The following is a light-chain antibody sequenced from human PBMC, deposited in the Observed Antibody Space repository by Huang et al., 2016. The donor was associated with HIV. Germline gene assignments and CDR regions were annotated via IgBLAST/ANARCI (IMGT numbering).Light chain of an antibody. CDR2: GAS. CDR1: QSFSSN. CDR3: QQYIDWPPWT. Sequence: EIVMTQSPATLSVSPGERATLSCRASQSFSSNLAWYQQKPGQAPRLLIYGASTRATGIPARFSGSGSGTEFTLTISSLQSEDFAVYYCQQYIDWPPWTFGQGTKVEIK. J-gene: IGKJ1*01. V-gene: IGKV3-15*01.